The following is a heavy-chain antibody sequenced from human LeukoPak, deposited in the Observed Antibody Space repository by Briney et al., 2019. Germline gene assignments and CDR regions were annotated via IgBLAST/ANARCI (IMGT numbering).Heavy chain of an antibody. V-gene: IGHV3-48*01. CDR1: GFTFSTYS. CDR2: LSSSSSTI. J-gene: IGHJ4*02. Sequence: PGGSLRLSCAASGFTFSTYSMNWVRQAPGKGLEWVSYLSSSSSTIFYADSVKGRFTISRDNAKNSLYLQMNSLRAEDTAVHYCSRDTYGSGRCSGGNCEGFDYWGQGTLVTVSS. CDR3: SRDTYGSGRCSGGNCEGFDY. D-gene: IGHD2-15*01.